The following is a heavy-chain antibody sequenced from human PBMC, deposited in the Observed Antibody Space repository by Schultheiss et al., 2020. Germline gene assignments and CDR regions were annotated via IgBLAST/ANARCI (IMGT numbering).Heavy chain of an antibody. Sequence: SGPTLVKPTQTLTLTCTVSGFSLSNARMGVSWIRQPPGKALEWLAHIFSNDEKSYSTSLKSRLTISKDTSKSQVVLTMTNMDPVDTATYYCARTRALIAAAGTGFFDYWGQGTLVTVS. CDR3: ARTRALIAAAGTGFFDY. V-gene: IGHV2-26*01. CDR1: GFSLSNARMG. CDR2: IFSNDEK. J-gene: IGHJ4*02. D-gene: IGHD6-13*01.